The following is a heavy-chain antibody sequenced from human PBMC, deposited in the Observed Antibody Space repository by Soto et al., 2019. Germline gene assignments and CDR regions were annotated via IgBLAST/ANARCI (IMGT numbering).Heavy chain of an antibody. Sequence: GGSLRLSCAASGFTFSSYAMSWVRQAPGKGLEWVSAISGSGGSTYYADSVKGRFTISRDNSKNTLYLQMNSLRAEDTAVYYCAKVWNKDCSGGSCYYFDYWGQGTLVTVSS. CDR2: ISGSGGST. D-gene: IGHD2-15*01. V-gene: IGHV3-23*01. J-gene: IGHJ4*02. CDR1: GFTFSSYA. CDR3: AKVWNKDCSGGSCYYFDY.